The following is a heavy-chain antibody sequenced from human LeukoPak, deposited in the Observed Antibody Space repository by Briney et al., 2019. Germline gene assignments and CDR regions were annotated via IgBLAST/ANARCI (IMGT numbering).Heavy chain of an antibody. CDR3: ASPPTKRYCSSTSCPLGY. V-gene: IGHV1-69*13. CDR2: IIPIFGTA. CDR1: GGTFSSYA. Sequence: EASVKVSCKASGGTFSSYAISWVRQAPGQGFEWMGGIIPIFGTANYAQKFQGRVTITADESTSTAYMELSSLRSEDTAVYYCASPPTKRYCSSTSCPLGYWGQGTLVTASS. J-gene: IGHJ4*02. D-gene: IGHD2-2*01.